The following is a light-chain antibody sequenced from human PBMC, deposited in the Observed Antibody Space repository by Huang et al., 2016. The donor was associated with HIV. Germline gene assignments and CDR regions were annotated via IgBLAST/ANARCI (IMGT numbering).Light chain of an antibody. Sequence: IQLTQSPSSLSASVGDTVIITCRASQDVSSYLAWYHQRPGKAPKLLIYGASTLQSGVPSRFSGSGSGTDFTITISSLQPEDSATYYCQQLNSYPVTFGGGTKVEIK. CDR2: GAS. CDR3: QQLNSYPVT. CDR1: QDVSSY. J-gene: IGKJ4*01. V-gene: IGKV1-9*01.